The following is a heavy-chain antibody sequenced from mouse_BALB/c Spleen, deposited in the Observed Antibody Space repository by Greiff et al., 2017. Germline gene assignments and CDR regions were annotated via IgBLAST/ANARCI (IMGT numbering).Heavy chain of an antibody. J-gene: IGHJ4*01. CDR2: IYPGDGDT. CDR3: AREENWDYATDY. D-gene: IGHD4-1*01. CDR1: GYAFSSSW. Sequence: QVQLKESGPELVKPGASVKISCKASGYAFSSSWMNWVKQRPGQGLEWIGRIYPGDGDTNYNGKFKGKATLTADKSSSTAYMQLSSLTSVDSAVYFCAREENWDYATDYWGQGTSVTVSS. V-gene: IGHV1-82*01.